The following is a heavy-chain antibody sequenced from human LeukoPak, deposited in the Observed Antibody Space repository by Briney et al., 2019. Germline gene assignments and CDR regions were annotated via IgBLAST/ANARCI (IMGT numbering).Heavy chain of an antibody. CDR1: GFTFSSYS. J-gene: IGHJ4*02. V-gene: IGHV3-21*01. CDR2: ISSSSSYI. D-gene: IGHD2-2*01. Sequence: GGSLRLSCAASGFTFSSYSMNWVRQAPGKGLEWVSSISSSSSYIYYADSVKGRFTISRDNAKNSLYLQMNSLRAEDTAVYYCARVAPICSSTSCYVDYWGQGTLVTVSS. CDR3: ARVAPICSSTSCYVDY.